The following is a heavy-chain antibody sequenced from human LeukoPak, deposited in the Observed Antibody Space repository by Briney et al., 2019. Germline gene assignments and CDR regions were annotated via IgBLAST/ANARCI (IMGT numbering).Heavy chain of an antibody. CDR3: AHRHNLGVTGPVITFDS. V-gene: IGHV2-5*02. J-gene: IGHJ5*01. CDR2: IFWDDDE. D-gene: IGHD2-21*02. CDR1: GGSMNNYYWS. Sequence: TLSLTCTVSGGSMNNYYWSWIRQPPGKALEWLALIFWDDDERYSPSLKSRLTITKDTFKNQVVLTMTNMDPVDTATYYCAHRHNLGVTGPVITFDSWGQGTLVTVSS.